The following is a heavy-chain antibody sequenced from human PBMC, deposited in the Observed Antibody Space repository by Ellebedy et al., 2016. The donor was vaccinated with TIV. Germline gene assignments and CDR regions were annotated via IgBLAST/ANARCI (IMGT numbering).Heavy chain of an antibody. D-gene: IGHD6-19*01. V-gene: IGHV5-51*01. CDR3: AAKNVHNSGLLGDAFDV. Sequence: GESLKISCKVSGYTFTNYWIGWVRQLLGKGLAWMGKIFPCDSETIYSPSFQGQVTISADQSVTTAHLQWNSLRASDTAMYYCAAKNVHNSGLLGDAFDVWGQGTFVTVSS. CDR1: GYTFTNYW. J-gene: IGHJ3*01. CDR2: IFPCDSET.